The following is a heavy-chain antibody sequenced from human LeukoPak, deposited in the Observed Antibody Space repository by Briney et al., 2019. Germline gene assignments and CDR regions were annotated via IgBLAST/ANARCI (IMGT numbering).Heavy chain of an antibody. J-gene: IGHJ6*02. V-gene: IGHV1-46*01. Sequence: ASVKVSCKASGYTFTSYYMDWVRQAPGQGLEWMGIINPNAGSTSYAQKFQGRVTMSKDTSSSTVYMQLSSLKSEDTAVYYCASRYGSSTSCTSEAYYYDGMDDLGQGTRVIVS. CDR1: GYTFTSYY. CDR2: INPNAGST. D-gene: IGHD2-2*01. CDR3: ASRYGSSTSCTSEAYYYDGMDD.